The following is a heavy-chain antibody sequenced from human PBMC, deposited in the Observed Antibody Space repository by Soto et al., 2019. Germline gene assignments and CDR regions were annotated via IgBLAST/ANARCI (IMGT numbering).Heavy chain of an antibody. V-gene: IGHV1-58*02. CDR2: IVIGSGHT. Sequence: QMQLVQSGPEVKKPGTSVKVSCKTSGFTFTSSAMQWVRQARGQRLEWIGWIVIGSGHTNYAQKFQERVTITRDMSTSTAYMELSRLRSEDTAVYYCAAASSTSGGYYGMDVWGQGTTVTVSS. D-gene: IGHD2-2*01. CDR3: AAASSTSGGYYGMDV. J-gene: IGHJ6*02. CDR1: GFTFTSSA.